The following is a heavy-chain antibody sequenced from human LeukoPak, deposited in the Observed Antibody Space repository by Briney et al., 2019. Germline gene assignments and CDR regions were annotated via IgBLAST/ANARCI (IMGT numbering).Heavy chain of an antibody. CDR2: MPYDENVADNEIP. D-gene: IGHD3-3*01. Sequence: SETLSLTCIVSGDSISNGGWSWGWIRQPPGKGLEWIGTMPYDENVADNEIPSYNPSLKSRVSISADTSKNQLPLKVNSVTAADTASYYCARLTLTGVGGRGWFDAWGQGTLVIVSS. V-gene: IGHV4-39*01. CDR1: GDSISNGGWS. J-gene: IGHJ5*02. CDR3: ARLTLTGVGGRGWFDA.